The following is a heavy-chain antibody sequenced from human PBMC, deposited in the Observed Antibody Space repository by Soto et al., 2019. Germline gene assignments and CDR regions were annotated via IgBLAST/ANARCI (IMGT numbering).Heavy chain of an antibody. CDR1: RFTFSSYS. Sequence: GGSLRLSCAASRFTFSSYSMNWVRQAPGKGLEWVSYISSSSSTIYYADSVKGRFTISRDNSKNTLYLQMNSLRAEDTAVYYCAKEPIMVAATQLWFDPWGQGTLVTVSS. J-gene: IGHJ5*02. V-gene: IGHV3-48*01. CDR2: ISSSSSTI. CDR3: AKEPIMVAATQLWFDP. D-gene: IGHD2-15*01.